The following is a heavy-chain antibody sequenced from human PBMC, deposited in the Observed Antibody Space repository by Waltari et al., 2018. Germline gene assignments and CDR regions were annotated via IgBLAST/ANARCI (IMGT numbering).Heavy chain of an antibody. V-gene: IGHV3-30-3*01. CDR1: GFTFSTYS. Sequence: QVQLVQSGGGLVQSEKSLRLSCAASGFTFSTYSLHWVRQAPGKGLEWVAVISFDGSITNYADSVKGRFSISKDDSKNTLYLQMNSLRPEDTAVYYCARAGGGSWLHEDAFDVWGQGTMVTVSS. CDR2: ISFDGSIT. J-gene: IGHJ3*01. CDR3: ARAGGGSWLHEDAFDV. D-gene: IGHD2-15*01.